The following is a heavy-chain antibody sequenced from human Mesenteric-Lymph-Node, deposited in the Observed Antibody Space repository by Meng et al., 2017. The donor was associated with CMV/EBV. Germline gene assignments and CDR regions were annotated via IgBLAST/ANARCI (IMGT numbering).Heavy chain of an antibody. V-gene: IGHV3-23*03. CDR3: ARVALCGATSCYPYYFDN. Sequence: FNGYAMGGVRQAPGKGLEWVSVIYIGGGTTYYADSVKGRFTISRDDSKNTLYLQLNSLRAEDRAIYYCARVALCGATSCYPYYFDNWGQGTLVTVSS. CDR2: IYIGGGTT. CDR1: FNGYA. D-gene: IGHD2-2*01. J-gene: IGHJ4*02.